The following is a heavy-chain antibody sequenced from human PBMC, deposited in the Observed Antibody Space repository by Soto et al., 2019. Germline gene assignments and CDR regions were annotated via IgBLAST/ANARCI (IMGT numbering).Heavy chain of an antibody. CDR2: IIPIIGTA. Sequence: GASVKVSCKASGGTFSSYAISWVRQAPGQGLEWMGGIIPIIGTANYAQRFQGRVTITADESTSTAYMELSSLRSEDTAVYYCAEMELLGYWGQGTLVTVSS. CDR3: AEMELLGY. J-gene: IGHJ4*02. V-gene: IGHV1-69*13. D-gene: IGHD1-7*01. CDR1: GGTFSSYA.